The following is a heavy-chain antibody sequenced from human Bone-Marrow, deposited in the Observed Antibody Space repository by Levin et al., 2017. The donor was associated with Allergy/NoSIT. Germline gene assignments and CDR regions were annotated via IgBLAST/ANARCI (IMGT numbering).Heavy chain of an antibody. J-gene: IGHJ5*02. Sequence: GESLKISCKGSGYSFTSYWIGWVRQMPGKGLEWMGIIYPGDSDTRYSPSFQGQVTISADKSISTAYLQWSSLKASDTAMYYCARRFGAAAGTHWFDPWGQGTLVTVSS. CDR3: ARRFGAAAGTHWFDP. D-gene: IGHD6-13*01. CDR2: IYPGDSDT. V-gene: IGHV5-51*01. CDR1: GYSFTSYW.